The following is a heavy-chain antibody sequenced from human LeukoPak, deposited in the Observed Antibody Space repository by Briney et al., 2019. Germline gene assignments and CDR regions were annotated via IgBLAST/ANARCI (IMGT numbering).Heavy chain of an antibody. Sequence: SVKVSCKASGGTFSSYAISWVRQAPGQGLEWMGRIIPILGIANYAQKFQGRVTITADKSTSTAYMELSSLRSEDTAVYYCARAGRDSSGPWDYWGQGTLVTVSS. CDR1: GGTFSSYA. J-gene: IGHJ4*02. D-gene: IGHD3-22*01. V-gene: IGHV1-69*04. CDR2: IIPILGIA. CDR3: ARAGRDSSGPWDY.